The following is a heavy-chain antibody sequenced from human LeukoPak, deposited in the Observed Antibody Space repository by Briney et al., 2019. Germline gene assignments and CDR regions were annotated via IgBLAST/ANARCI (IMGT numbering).Heavy chain of an antibody. CDR2: IKQDGSEK. CDR1: GFTFSSYW. J-gene: IGHJ4*02. Sequence: GGSLRLPCAASGFTFSSYWMSWVRQAPGKGLEWVANIKQDGSEKYYVDSVKGRFTISRDNAKNSLYLQMNSLRAEDTAVYYCARAARYCSSTSCYYNYWGQGTLVTVSS. V-gene: IGHV3-7*01. D-gene: IGHD2-2*01. CDR3: ARAARYCSSTSCYYNY.